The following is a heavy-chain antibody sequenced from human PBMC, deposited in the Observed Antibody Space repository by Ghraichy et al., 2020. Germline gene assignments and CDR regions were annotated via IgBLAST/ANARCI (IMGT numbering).Heavy chain of an antibody. Sequence: SGPTLVKPTQTLTLTCTFSGFSLSTSGMRVSWIRQPPGKALEWLARIDWDDDKFYSTSLKTRLTISKDTSKNQVVLTMTNMDPVDTVTYYCARIGAGSSWYYFDYWGQGTLVTVSS. D-gene: IGHD6-13*01. CDR3: ARIGAGSSWYYFDY. J-gene: IGHJ4*02. CDR1: GFSLSTSGMR. CDR2: IDWDDDK. V-gene: IGHV2-70*04.